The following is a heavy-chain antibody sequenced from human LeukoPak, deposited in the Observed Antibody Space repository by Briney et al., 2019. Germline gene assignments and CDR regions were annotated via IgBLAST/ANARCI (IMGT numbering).Heavy chain of an antibody. D-gene: IGHD6-13*01. CDR3: ARDQRNEPNLIAAATDY. J-gene: IGHJ4*02. V-gene: IGHV3-7*01. CDR2: IKQDGSEK. Sequence: PGGSLRLSCAASGFTFSSYWMSWVRQAPGKGLEWVANIKQDGSEKYYVDSVKGRFTISRDNAKNSLYLQMNSLRAEDTAVYYCARDQRNEPNLIAAATDYRGQGTLVTVSS. CDR1: GFTFSSYW.